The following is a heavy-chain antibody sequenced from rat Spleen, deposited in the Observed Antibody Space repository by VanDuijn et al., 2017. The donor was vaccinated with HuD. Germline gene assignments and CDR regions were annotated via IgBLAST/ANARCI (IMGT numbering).Heavy chain of an antibody. Sequence: EVQLVESGGGLVQPGRSLKLSCVASGFTFNNYWMTWIRQAPGKGLEWVASITNTGGSTYYPDSVKGRFTVSRDNGKSILYLQINSLRSEDTATYYFTRMYTTDYYWFFDFWGPGTMVTVSS. D-gene: IGHD1-6*01. J-gene: IGHJ1*01. CDR2: ITNTGGST. CDR3: TRMYTTDYYWFFDF. V-gene: IGHV5-31*01. CDR1: GFTFNNYW.